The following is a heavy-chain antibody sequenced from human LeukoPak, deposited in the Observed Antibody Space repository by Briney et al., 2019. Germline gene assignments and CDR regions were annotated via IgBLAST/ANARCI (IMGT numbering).Heavy chain of an antibody. Sequence: GGTLRLSCAASGFTFSSYGMSWVRQAPGKGVEWVSAISGSGGSTYYADSVKGRFTISRDNSKNTLYLQMNSLRAEDTAVYYCAKDAVHYDILTGLDYWGQGTLVTVSS. CDR3: AKDAVHYDILTGLDY. J-gene: IGHJ4*02. D-gene: IGHD3-9*01. CDR2: ISGSGGST. CDR1: GFTFSSYG. V-gene: IGHV3-23*01.